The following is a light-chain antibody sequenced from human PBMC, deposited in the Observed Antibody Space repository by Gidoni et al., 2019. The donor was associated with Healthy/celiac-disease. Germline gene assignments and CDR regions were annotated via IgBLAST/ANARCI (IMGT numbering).Light chain of an antibody. CDR1: QSVSSN. CDR3: QQYNNWPPYT. CDR2: GAS. V-gene: IGKV3-15*01. J-gene: IGKJ2*01. Sequence: EIVMTQSPATLSVSPGERATLSCRASQSVSSNVAWYQQKPGQAPRPLIYGASTRATGIPARFSGSGSGTEFTLTISSLQSEDFAVYCCQQYNNWPPYTFGQGTKLEIK.